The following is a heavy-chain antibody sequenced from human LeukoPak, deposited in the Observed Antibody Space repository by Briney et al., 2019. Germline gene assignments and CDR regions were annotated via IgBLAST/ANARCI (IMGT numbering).Heavy chain of an antibody. CDR2: ISVYNGHT. CDR3: TRGGRWELPRPYAFDI. D-gene: IGHD1-26*01. Sequence: ASVKVSCKASAYTFTSYGISWVRQAPGQGLEWMGWISVYNGHTHYAQNLQGRVTMTTDTSTSTAYMELRSLRSDDTAVYYCTRGGRWELPRPYAFDIWGQGTMVTVSS. V-gene: IGHV1-18*01. J-gene: IGHJ3*02. CDR1: AYTFTSYG.